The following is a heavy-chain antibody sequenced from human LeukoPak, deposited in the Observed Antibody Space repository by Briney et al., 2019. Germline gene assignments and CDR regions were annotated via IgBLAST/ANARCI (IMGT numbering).Heavy chain of an antibody. Sequence: GESLKISCKGSGYRFTNYWIGWVRQMPGKGLEWMGIIYPGDSETRYSPSFQGQVTISADKSISTAYLQWSSLKASDTAMYYCARRSDSGSYSYWGQGTLVTVSS. V-gene: IGHV5-51*01. CDR1: GYRFTNYW. CDR2: IYPGDSET. J-gene: IGHJ4*02. D-gene: IGHD3-10*01. CDR3: ARRSDSGSYSY.